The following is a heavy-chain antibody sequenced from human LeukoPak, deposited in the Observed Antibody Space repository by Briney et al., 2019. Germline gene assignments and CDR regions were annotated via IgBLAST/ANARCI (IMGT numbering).Heavy chain of an antibody. J-gene: IGHJ6*03. CDR1: GYTFTSYY. D-gene: IGHD2-2*02. Sequence: ASVKVSCKASGYTFTSYYMHWVRQAPGEGLEWVGVINPSGGRTSYAQKFQGRVTMTRDMSTRTVYMELSSLRSEDTAEYYCARVAAEVVGVPGAIGFGWLRRDYYYMDVWGKGTTVTVSS. V-gene: IGHV1-46*01. CDR3: ARVAAEVVGVPGAIGFGWLRRDYYYMDV. CDR2: INPSGGRT.